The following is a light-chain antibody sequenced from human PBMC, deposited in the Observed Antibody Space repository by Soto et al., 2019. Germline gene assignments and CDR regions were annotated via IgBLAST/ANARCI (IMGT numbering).Light chain of an antibody. V-gene: IGKV3-11*01. J-gene: IGKJ5*01. CDR2: DAS. CDR3: QQRSNWLIT. CDR1: QSVSSY. Sequence: EIVLTQSPATLSLPPGERATLSCRASQSVSSYLAWYQQKPGLAPRLLIYDASKRATGIPARFSGSGSGTDFTLTISSREPEDFAVYYCQQRSNWLITFGQGTRLEIK.